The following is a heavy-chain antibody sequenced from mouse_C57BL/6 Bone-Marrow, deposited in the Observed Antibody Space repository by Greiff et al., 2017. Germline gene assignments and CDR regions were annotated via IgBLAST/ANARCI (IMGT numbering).Heavy chain of an antibody. CDR2: LYPRSGNT. CDR1: GYTFTSYG. CDR3: ARLGSYYAMDY. J-gene: IGHJ4*01. V-gene: IGHV1-81*01. Sequence: VKLMESGAELARPGASVKLSCKASGYTFTSYGISWVKQRTGQGLEWIGELYPRSGNTYYNEKFKGKATLTADKSSSTAYMELRSLTSEDSAVYFCARLGSYYAMDYWGQGTSVTVSS.